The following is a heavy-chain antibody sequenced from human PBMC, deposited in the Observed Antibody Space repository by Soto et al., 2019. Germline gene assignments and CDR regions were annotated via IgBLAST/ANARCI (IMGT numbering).Heavy chain of an antibody. J-gene: IGHJ5*02. CDR1: GYTFTGYY. D-gene: IGHD3-22*01. CDR3: ARAAGVGTYYYDSSGYYYQGWFDP. Sequence: ASVKVSCKASGYTFTGYYMHWVRQAPGQGLEWMGWINPNSGGTNYAQKFQGRVTMTRDTSISTAYMELSRLRSDDTAVYYCARAAGVGTYYYDSSGYYYQGWFDPWGQGTLVTVSS. CDR2: INPNSGGT. V-gene: IGHV1-2*02.